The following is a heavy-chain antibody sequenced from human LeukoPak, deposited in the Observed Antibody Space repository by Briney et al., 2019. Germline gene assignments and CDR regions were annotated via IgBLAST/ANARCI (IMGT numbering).Heavy chain of an antibody. Sequence: GGSLRLSCAAPGSTFSSYGMHWVRQAPGKGLERGTVKWYDGSKKYYADSVRDRLPISRENSKNTLYLQMNSLRAEDTAVYYCARDRIAARPIDYYYYGMDVWGQGTTVTVSS. J-gene: IGHJ6*02. CDR2: KWYDGSKK. V-gene: IGHV3-33*01. D-gene: IGHD6-6*01. CDR3: ARDRIAARPIDYYYYGMDV. CDR1: GSTFSSYG.